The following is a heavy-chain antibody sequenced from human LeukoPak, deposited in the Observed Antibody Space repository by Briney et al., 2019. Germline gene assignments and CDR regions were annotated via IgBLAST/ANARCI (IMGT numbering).Heavy chain of an antibody. V-gene: IGHV3-49*03. D-gene: IGHD6-19*01. CDR2: IRSEAYGGTT. CDR1: GFTFGDYA. Sequence: GGSLRLSCTASGFTFGDYAMSWFRQAPGKGLEWVGFIRSEAYGGTTEYAASVKGRFTISRDDSKSIAYLQMNSLKTEDTAVYYCTRDLSSGWYGGFFDYWGQGTLVTVSS. J-gene: IGHJ4*02. CDR3: TRDLSSGWYGGFFDY.